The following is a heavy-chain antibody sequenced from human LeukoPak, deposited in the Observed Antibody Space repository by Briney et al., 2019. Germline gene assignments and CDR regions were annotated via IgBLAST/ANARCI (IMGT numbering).Heavy chain of an antibody. V-gene: IGHV1-46*01. CDR2: INPSGGST. Sequence: GASVNVSCKASGYTFTSYYMHWVRQAPGQGLEWMGIINPSGGSTSYAQKFQGRVTMTRDTSMSTVYMELSSLRSEDTAVYYCARDHSRTEGGISFWWFDPWGQGTLVTVSS. D-gene: IGHD3-10*01. J-gene: IGHJ5*02. CDR3: ARDHSRTEGGISFWWFDP. CDR1: GYTFTSYY.